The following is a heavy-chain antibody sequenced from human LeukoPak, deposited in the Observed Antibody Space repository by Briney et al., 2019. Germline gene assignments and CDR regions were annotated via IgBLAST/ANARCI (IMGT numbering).Heavy chain of an antibody. D-gene: IGHD2-21*02. CDR3: ARDFGVSLPDLAYCGGDCGAGFDY. Sequence: GRSLRLSCAASGFTFSSYGMHWVRQAPGKGLEWVAVIWYDGSNKYYADSVKGRFTISRDNSKNTLYLQMNSLRAEDTAVYYCARDFGVSLPDLAYCGGDCGAGFDYWGQGTLVTVSS. CDR1: GFTFSSYG. V-gene: IGHV3-33*01. J-gene: IGHJ4*02. CDR2: IWYDGSNK.